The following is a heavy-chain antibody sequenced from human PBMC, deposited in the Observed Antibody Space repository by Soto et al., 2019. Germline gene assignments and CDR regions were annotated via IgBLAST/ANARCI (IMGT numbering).Heavy chain of an antibody. CDR2: IYYSGST. J-gene: IGHJ6*02. D-gene: IGHD2-8*01. Sequence: SETLSLTCTVSGGSISSGGYYWNWIRQHPGKGLEWIGYIYYSGSTYYNPSLKSRVTISVDTSKNQFSLKLSSVTAADTAVYYCARDIMGTNYYYYGMDVWGQGTTVTVSS. CDR3: ARDIMGTNYYYYGMDV. V-gene: IGHV4-31*03. CDR1: GGSISSGGYY.